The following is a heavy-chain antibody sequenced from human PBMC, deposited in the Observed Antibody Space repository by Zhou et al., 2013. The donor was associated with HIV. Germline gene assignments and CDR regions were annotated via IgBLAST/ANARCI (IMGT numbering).Heavy chain of an antibody. V-gene: IGHV1-69*04. Sequence: QVQLVQSGAEVKKPGSSVKVSCKASGGTFSSYAISWVRQAPGQGLEWMGRIIPILGIANYAQKFQGRVTITADKSTSTAYMELSSLRSEDTAVYYCARDAYSSSSADYWGQGTLVTVSS. CDR3: ARDAYSSSSADY. CDR2: IIPILGIA. CDR1: GGTFSSYA. J-gene: IGHJ4*02. D-gene: IGHD6-6*01.